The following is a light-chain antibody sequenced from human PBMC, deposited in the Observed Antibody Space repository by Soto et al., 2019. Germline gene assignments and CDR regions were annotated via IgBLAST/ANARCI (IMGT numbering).Light chain of an antibody. V-gene: IGKV3-20*01. Sequence: EVVLTSFLGTLSLYTGESATLSCRASQSVSSNYLAWYQQKPGQSPRLLIYGVSTRATGIPDRFSGSGSGTDFSLTISRLEPEDFALYYCQQYFTSPLTFGGGTKVDIK. CDR2: GVS. CDR1: QSVSSNY. J-gene: IGKJ4*01. CDR3: QQYFTSPLT.